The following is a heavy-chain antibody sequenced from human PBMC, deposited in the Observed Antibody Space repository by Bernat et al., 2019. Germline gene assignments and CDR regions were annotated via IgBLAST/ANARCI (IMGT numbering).Heavy chain of an antibody. D-gene: IGHD6-19*01. Sequence: QLQLQESGPGLVQPSETLSLTCTVSGGSISRSSYYWGWIRQHPGKGLEWSGSSYYSGSTYYDPSLKSRITISVDTAKNQFSLKLSSVTAADTAVYYCARRIAVAAFDYWGQGTLVTVSS. CDR1: GGSISRSSYY. J-gene: IGHJ4*02. CDR3: ARRIAVAAFDY. CDR2: SYYSGST. V-gene: IGHV4-39*01.